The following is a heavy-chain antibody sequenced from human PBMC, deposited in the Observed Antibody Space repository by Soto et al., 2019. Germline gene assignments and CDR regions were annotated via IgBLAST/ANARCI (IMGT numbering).Heavy chain of an antibody. D-gene: IGHD2-15*01. V-gene: IGHV4-34*01. CDR1: GGSFSGYY. CDR3: AREAPYCSGGSCYSEGAPFFDP. Sequence: QVQLQQWGAGLLKPSETLSLTCAVYGGSFSGYYWSWIRQPPGKGLEWIGEINHSGSTNYNPSLKSRVTISVETSKNQFSLKLSSVTAADTAVYYCAREAPYCSGGSCYSEGAPFFDPWGQGTLVTVSS. CDR2: INHSGST. J-gene: IGHJ5*02.